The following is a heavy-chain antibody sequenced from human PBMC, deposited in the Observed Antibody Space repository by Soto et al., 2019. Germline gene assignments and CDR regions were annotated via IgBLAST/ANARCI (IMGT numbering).Heavy chain of an antibody. CDR1: GYTFTGKY. Sequence: QVQLVQSGAEVKKPGASLKVSCKASGYTFTGKYMHWVRQAPGQGLEWMGWINPNSGGTNYAQRFQGRVTMTRDTSISTAYMDLSRLRSDDTAVYYCARSPPGDSKTNWFDPWGQGTLVTVSS. CDR2: INPNSGGT. D-gene: IGHD4-4*01. V-gene: IGHV1-2*02. CDR3: ARSPPGDSKTNWFDP. J-gene: IGHJ5*02.